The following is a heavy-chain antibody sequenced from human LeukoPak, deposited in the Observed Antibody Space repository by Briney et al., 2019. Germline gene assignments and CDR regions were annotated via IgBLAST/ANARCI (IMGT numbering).Heavy chain of an antibody. CDR3: AKAASSSWPSYYYGMDV. D-gene: IGHD6-13*01. CDR2: ISCDGSNK. Sequence: GGSLRLSCAASGFTLSSYAMHWVRQAPGKGLEWVAVISCDGSNKYYADSVKGRFTISRDNSKNTLYLQMNSLRVDDTAVYYCAKAASSSWPSYYYGMDVWGQGTTVTVSS. J-gene: IGHJ6*02. V-gene: IGHV3-30*04. CDR1: GFTLSSYA.